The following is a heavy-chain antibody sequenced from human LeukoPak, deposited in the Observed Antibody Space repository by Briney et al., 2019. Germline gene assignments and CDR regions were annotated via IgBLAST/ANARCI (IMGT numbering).Heavy chain of an antibody. CDR3: ARGYSDSAVHFDY. D-gene: IGHD3-10*01. J-gene: IGHJ4*02. V-gene: IGHV3-30-3*01. CDR2: ISYDGGNK. Sequence: GGSLTLTCAASGFTFSSYAMHWVRQAPGKGLEWVTVISYDGGNKYYAGSVKGRFTISRDNSKNTLYLQMNSLRPEDTAVYYCARGYSDSAVHFDYWGQGTLVTVSS. CDR1: GFTFSSYA.